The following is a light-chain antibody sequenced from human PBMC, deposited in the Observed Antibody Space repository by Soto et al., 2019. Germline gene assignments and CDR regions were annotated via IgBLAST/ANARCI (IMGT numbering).Light chain of an antibody. V-gene: IGKV1-39*01. CDR3: QQSYKSPRT. J-gene: IGKJ1*01. CDR2: AAS. CDR1: QTIIRY. Sequence: DIQMTQSPSSLSASIGDRVTITCRASQTIIRYLNWYQQKPGKAPRLLIYAASSLQSGVPSRFSGSGSGTDFTLTVSSLQPEDFATYYCQQSYKSPRTFGQETKEDI.